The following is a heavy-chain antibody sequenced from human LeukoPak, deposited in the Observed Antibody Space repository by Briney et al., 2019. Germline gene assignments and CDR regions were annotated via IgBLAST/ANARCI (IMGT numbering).Heavy chain of an antibody. J-gene: IGHJ3*02. CDR3: ARDERYDGSGHYEVVDAFDI. Sequence: SETLSLTCTVSGGSISSSSYYWGWIRQPPGKGLEWIGNIYYSGSTYYNPSLKSRVTISVDTSKNQFSLKLRSVTAADTAVYYCARDERYDGSGHYEVVDAFDIWGQGTMVTVSS. CDR1: GGSISSSSYY. V-gene: IGHV4-39*07. CDR2: IYYSGST. D-gene: IGHD3-22*01.